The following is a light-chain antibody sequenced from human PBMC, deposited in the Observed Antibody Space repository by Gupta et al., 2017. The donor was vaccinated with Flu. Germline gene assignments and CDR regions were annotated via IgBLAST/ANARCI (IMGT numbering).Light chain of an antibody. Sequence: SPLPHPAPVPGSRAQSITTSCTGTSSDVGGYNYVSWYQQHPGKAPKLMIYEVSNRPSGVSNRFSGSKSGNTASLTISGLQAEDEADYYCSSYTSSSTLYVFGTGTKVTVL. J-gene: IGLJ1*01. CDR2: EVS. CDR1: SSDVGGYNY. CDR3: SSYTSSSTLYV. V-gene: IGLV2-14*01.